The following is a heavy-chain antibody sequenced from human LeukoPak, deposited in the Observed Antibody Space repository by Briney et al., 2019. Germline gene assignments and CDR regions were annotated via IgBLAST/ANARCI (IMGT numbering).Heavy chain of an antibody. CDR1: GFSFDHYA. CDR2: IGGSGSDT. Sequence: GGSLRLSCAASGFSFDHYAMSWVRQTPGKGLEWVSAIGGSGSDTSYTDSVKGRFTISRDNSKSTLYLQMNSLRAEDTAVYHCAKTLRDLEWLTGELDVWGQGTAVTVSS. V-gene: IGHV3-23*01. D-gene: IGHD3-3*01. J-gene: IGHJ6*02. CDR3: AKTLRDLEWLTGELDV.